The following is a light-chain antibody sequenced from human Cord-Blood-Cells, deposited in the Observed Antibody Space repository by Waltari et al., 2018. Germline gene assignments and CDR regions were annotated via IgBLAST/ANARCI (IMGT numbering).Light chain of an antibody. CDR1: NSTVGGYYY. J-gene: IGLJ3*02. CDR3: CSYAGSYTFV. V-gene: IGLV2-11*01. CDR2: DVT. Sequence: QSALTQPRSVSGSPGQSVTISCTVTNSTVGGYYYVSWYQQHPGKAPKLMIYDVTKRPSGVPDGFSGSKSGNTASLTISGLQAEDEADYYCCSYAGSYTFVFGGVTKLTVL.